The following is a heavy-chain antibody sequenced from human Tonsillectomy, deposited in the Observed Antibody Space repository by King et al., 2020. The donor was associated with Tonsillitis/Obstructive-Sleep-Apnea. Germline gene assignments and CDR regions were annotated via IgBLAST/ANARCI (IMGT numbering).Heavy chain of an antibody. V-gene: IGHV3-23*04. CDR1: GFTFSSYA. J-gene: IGHJ4*02. CDR2: ISNNGVST. D-gene: IGHD5-12*01. Sequence: VQLVESGGGLVQPGGSLRLSCAASGFTFSSYAMNWVRQAPGKWLEWVSSISNNGVSTYYADSVKGRFTISRDNSKNTLYLQMNSLRAEDTAVYYCAKGPLSRNSAYDLDYWGQGTLVTVSS. CDR3: AKGPLSRNSAYDLDY.